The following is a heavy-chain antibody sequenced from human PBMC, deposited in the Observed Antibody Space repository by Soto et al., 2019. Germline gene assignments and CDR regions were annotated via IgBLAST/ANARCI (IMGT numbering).Heavy chain of an antibody. D-gene: IGHD1-7*01. CDR1: GGSISSYY. J-gene: IGHJ4*02. CDR2: IYYSGST. V-gene: IGHV4-59*01. CDR3: ARRYRTTFDY. Sequence: SETLSLTCTVSGGSISSYYWSWIRRPPGKGLEWIGYIYYSGSTNYNPSLKSRVTISVDTSKNQFSLKLSSVTAADTAVYYCARRYRTTFDYWGQGTXVTVSS.